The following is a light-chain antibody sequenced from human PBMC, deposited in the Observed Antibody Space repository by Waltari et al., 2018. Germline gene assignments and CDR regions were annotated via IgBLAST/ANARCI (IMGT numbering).Light chain of an antibody. CDR3: CSYAGSRKV. CDR2: AVN. V-gene: IGLV2-11*01. J-gene: IGLJ2*01. CDR1: NDDVGGYTY. Sequence: QSALTQPRSVSASPGQSVTIPCTGINDDVGGYTYVSWYLQHPGQAPKLLIYAVNKRPSGVPDRFPGSSSGSTASLTIAGLQTEDEAHYYGCSYAGSRKVFGGGTKLTVL.